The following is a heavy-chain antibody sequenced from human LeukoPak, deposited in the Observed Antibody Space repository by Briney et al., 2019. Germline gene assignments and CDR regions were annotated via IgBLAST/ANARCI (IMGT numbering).Heavy chain of an antibody. CDR3: ARHEYSGSYYGLSWFDP. CDR1: GGSIRSYY. J-gene: IGHJ5*02. CDR2: IYYSGST. Sequence: SETLSLTCTASGGSIRSYYWSWIRQPPGKGLEWIASIYYSGSTYYNPSLKSRVTISVDTSKNQLSLKLSSLTAADTAVYYCARHEYSGSYYGLSWFDPWGQGTLVTVSS. D-gene: IGHD1-26*01. V-gene: IGHV4-39*01.